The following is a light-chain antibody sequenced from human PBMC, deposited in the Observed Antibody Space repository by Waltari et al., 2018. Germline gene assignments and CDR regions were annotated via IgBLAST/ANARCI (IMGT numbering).Light chain of an antibody. V-gene: IGKV3-11*01. CDR2: DAS. J-gene: IGKJ1*01. Sequence: EIVLTQSQATLSLSPGERATLACRASQSVSRFLAWYQQKPGQPPRLLIYDASNRATGIPARFSGSGSGTDFTLTISSLEPEDFAVYYCLQRDNWPPWTFGQGTKVEIK. CDR1: QSVSRF. CDR3: LQRDNWPPWT.